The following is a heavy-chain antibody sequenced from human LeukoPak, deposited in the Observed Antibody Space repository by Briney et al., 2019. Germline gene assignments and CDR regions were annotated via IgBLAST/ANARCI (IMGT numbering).Heavy chain of an antibody. Sequence: SGGSLRLSCAASGFTFSSYAMHWVRQAPGKGLEWVAVISYDGGNKYYADSVKGRFTISRDNSKNTLYLQMNSLRAEDTAVYYCARERGAITMIVVDAFDIWGQGTMVTVSS. CDR2: ISYDGGNK. CDR1: GFTFSSYA. J-gene: IGHJ3*02. D-gene: IGHD3-22*01. CDR3: ARERGAITMIVVDAFDI. V-gene: IGHV3-30*04.